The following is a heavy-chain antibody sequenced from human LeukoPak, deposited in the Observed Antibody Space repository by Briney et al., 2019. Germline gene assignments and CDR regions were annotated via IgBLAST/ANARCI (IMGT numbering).Heavy chain of an antibody. V-gene: IGHV4-59*11. J-gene: IGHJ4*02. CDR2: IYHNGVT. Sequence: SETLSLTCTISGGSISSHYWSWIRQPPGKGLEWIGYIYHNGVTNYNPSLKSRVTISVDTSKNQFSLKLSSVTAADTAVYYCASLPLYYDSSGSYFDYWGQGTLVTVSS. CDR3: ASLPLYYDSSGSYFDY. D-gene: IGHD3-22*01. CDR1: GGSISSHY.